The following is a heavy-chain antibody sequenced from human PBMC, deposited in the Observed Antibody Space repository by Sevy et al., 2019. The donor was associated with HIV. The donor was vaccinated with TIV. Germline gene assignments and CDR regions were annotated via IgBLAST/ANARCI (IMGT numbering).Heavy chain of an antibody. Sequence: GGSLRLSCAASGFTFDDYAMHWVRQAPGKGLEWVSGISWNSGSIGYADSVKGRFTISRDNAKNSLYLQMNSLRAEDTALYYCAKVWPGQQAGGDYFDYWGQGTLVTVSS. CDR1: GFTFDDYA. CDR3: AKVWPGQQAGGDYFDY. V-gene: IGHV3-9*01. CDR2: ISWNSGSI. D-gene: IGHD6-13*01. J-gene: IGHJ4*02.